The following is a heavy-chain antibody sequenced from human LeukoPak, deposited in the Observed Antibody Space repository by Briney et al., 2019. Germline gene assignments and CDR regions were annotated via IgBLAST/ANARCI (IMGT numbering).Heavy chain of an antibody. CDR2: VSGGGGTT. J-gene: IGHJ4*02. Sequence: GGSLRLSCAASGFTFSSYAMSWVRQAPGKGLEWVSAVSGGGGTTYHADSVKGRFTISRDNSKNTLYLQMNSLRGDDTAVYYCAKDVGKWESLHFFDYWGQGTLVTVSS. CDR1: GFTFSSYA. D-gene: IGHD1-26*01. CDR3: AKDVGKWESLHFFDY. V-gene: IGHV3-23*01.